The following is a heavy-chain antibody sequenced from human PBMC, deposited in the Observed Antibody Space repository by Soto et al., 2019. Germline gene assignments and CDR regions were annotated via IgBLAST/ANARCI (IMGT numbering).Heavy chain of an antibody. CDR2: IFQGGRT. Sequence: QVQLQESGPGLVEPSGTLSLTCGVSGGTIRSPDWWTWVRQPPGKGLGWFGEIFQGGRTNYTPSLGSRVTISVDKSKTQFSLTLTSVTAADTAVYFCARGRGRYSSGWSWFDPWGQGILVTVSS. V-gene: IGHV4-4*02. J-gene: IGHJ5*02. CDR1: GGTIRSPDW. D-gene: IGHD6-19*01. CDR3: ARGRGRYSSGWSWFDP.